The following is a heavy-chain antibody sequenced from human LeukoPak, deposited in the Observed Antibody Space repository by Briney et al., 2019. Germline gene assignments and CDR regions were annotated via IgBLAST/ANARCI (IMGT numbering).Heavy chain of an antibody. V-gene: IGHV3-73*01. J-gene: IGHJ4*02. CDR2: IRSKANNDAT. CDR1: GFTFSGSA. Sequence: GGSLRLSCAASGFTFSGSAMHWVRQASGKGLEWVGRIRSKANNDATAYAASVKGRFTISRDDSKNTAYLQVNSLKTEDTAVYYCTRPDDYGDYWGQGTLVTVSS. CDR3: TRPDDYGDY.